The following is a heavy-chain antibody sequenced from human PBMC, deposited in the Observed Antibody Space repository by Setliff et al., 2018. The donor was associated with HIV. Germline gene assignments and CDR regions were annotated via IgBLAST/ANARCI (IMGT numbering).Heavy chain of an antibody. Sequence: SETLSLTCTVSGSSISSNYYWAWIRQAPGKGLEWIGCIDASANTYYIPSLKSRATISLDTSKNQFSLKLSSVTAADTAVYYCAKLTPFDYWGQGTLVTVSS. CDR2: IDASANT. J-gene: IGHJ4*02. D-gene: IGHD7-27*01. CDR1: GSSISSNYY. CDR3: AKLTPFDY. V-gene: IGHV4-38-2*02.